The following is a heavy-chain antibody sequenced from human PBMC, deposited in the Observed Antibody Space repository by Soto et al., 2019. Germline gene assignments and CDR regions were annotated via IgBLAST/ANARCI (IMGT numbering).Heavy chain of an antibody. CDR2: IYYSGST. CDR1: GGSISSGGYY. Sequence: KTSETLSLTCTVSGGSISSGGYYWSWIRQHPGKGLEWIGYIYYSGSTYYNPSLKSRVTISVDTSKNQFSLKLSSVTAADTAVYYCARTYYYGSGSYYNPDAFDIWGQGTMVTVSS. J-gene: IGHJ3*02. V-gene: IGHV4-31*03. D-gene: IGHD3-10*01. CDR3: ARTYYYGSGSYYNPDAFDI.